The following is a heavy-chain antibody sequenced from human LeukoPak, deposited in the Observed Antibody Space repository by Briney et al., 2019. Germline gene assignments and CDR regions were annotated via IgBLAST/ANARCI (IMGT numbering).Heavy chain of an antibody. CDR1: GFTFGDYA. D-gene: IGHD3-22*01. Sequence: GGSLRLSCTASGFTFGDYAMRWFRQAPGKGLEWVGFIRSKGYGGTTEYAESEKGRFTISRDDSKNIAYLQMNSLKTEDTAVYYCTSAWKSSSGYYYVFDYWGQGALVTVSS. CDR3: TSAWKSSSGYYYVFDY. CDR2: IRSKGYGGTT. V-gene: IGHV3-49*03. J-gene: IGHJ4*02.